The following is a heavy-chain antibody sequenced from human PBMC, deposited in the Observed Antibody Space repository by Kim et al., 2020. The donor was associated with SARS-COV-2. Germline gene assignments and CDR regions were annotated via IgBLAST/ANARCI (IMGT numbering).Heavy chain of an antibody. V-gene: IGHV1-18*01. J-gene: IGHJ4*02. CDR3: ARDRWFGDNFDY. Sequence: NYAQKLQGRVTMTTDTSTSTAYMELRSLRSDDTAVYYCARDRWFGDNFDYWGQGTLVTVSS. D-gene: IGHD3-10*01.